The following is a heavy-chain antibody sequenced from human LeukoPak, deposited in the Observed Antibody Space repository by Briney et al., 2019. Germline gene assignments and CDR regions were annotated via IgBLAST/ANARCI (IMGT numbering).Heavy chain of an antibody. CDR2: IKHDGSDK. CDR3: ARAYYDSSGYTFDY. CDR1: GFSVNSYY. J-gene: IGHJ4*02. D-gene: IGHD3-22*01. Sequence: GGSLRLSCAASGFSVNSYYMSWVRQAPGKGLEWVANIKHDGSDKYYVDSVKGRFTISRDNAKNSLYIQMNSLRAEDTAVYYCARAYYDSSGYTFDYWGQGTLVTVSS. V-gene: IGHV3-7*01.